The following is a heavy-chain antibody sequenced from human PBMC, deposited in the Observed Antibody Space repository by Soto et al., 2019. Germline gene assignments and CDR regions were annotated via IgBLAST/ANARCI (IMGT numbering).Heavy chain of an antibody. CDR3: AKGSTVTDYYYYYMDV. CDR2: ISGSGGST. V-gene: IGHV3-23*01. Sequence: GGSLRLSCAASGFTFSSYAMSWVRQAPGKGLEWVSAISGSGGSTYYADSGKGRFTISRDNSKNTLYLQMNSLRAEDTAVYYCAKGSTVTDYYYYYMDVWGKGTTVTVSS. CDR1: GFTFSSYA. D-gene: IGHD4-17*01. J-gene: IGHJ6*03.